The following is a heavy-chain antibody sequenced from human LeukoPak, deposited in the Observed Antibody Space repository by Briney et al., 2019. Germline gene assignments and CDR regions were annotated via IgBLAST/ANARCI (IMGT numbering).Heavy chain of an antibody. CDR1: GGSIRTTSSY. J-gene: IGHJ5*02. D-gene: IGHD6-13*01. CDR2: IFYSGYT. V-gene: IGHV4-39*01. Sequence: AETLSLTCTVSGGSIRTTSSYWGWIRQPPGKGLEWIGSIFYSGYTYSNSSLESRVTMSVDTSKNQFSLKLNSVTAADTAVYYCAQSLGSSNWIGTWFDPWGQGTLVTVSS. CDR3: AQSLGSSNWIGTWFDP.